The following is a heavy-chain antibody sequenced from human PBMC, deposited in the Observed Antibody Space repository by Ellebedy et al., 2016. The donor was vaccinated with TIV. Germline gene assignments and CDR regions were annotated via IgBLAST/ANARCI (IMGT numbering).Heavy chain of an antibody. CDR2: VYASGRT. D-gene: IGHD4-11*01. CDR1: GGSITSGSYY. Sequence: SETLSLTXTVSGGSITSGSYYWTWIRQPAGKGLEWIGRVYASGRTDYNPSLRSRVTMSVDTSKSQFSLRMTSVTAADTAMYYCARVARGTTLTTWGLHYYYYMYVWGKGTTVTVSS. V-gene: IGHV4-61*02. J-gene: IGHJ6*03. CDR3: ARVARGTTLTTWGLHYYYYMYV.